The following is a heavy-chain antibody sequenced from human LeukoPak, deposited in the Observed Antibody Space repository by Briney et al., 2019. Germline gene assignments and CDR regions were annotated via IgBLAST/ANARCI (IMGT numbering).Heavy chain of an antibody. Sequence: GGSLRLSCAASGFSFANYGTNWVRQAPDKGLEWVTFIQTDGGDKYYADSVKGRFTVSRDNSKNTVFLQVNNVKAEDTAVYFCAREDGPTYVGRFVHWGVGTLVTVSS. CDR2: IQTDGGDK. J-gene: IGHJ5*02. CDR1: GFSFANYG. D-gene: IGHD1-26*01. V-gene: IGHV3-30*02. CDR3: AREDGPTYVGRFVH.